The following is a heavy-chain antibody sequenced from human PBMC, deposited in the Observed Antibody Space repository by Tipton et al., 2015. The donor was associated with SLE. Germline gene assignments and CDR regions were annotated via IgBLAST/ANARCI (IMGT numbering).Heavy chain of an antibody. CDR2: IYHSGST. CDR1: GGSISSSNW. J-gene: IGHJ6*02. V-gene: IGHV4-4*02. Sequence: TLSLTCAVSGGSISSSNWWSWVRQPPGKGLEWIGEIYHSGSTNYNPSLKSRVTISVDKSKNQFSLKLSSVTAADTAVYYCARGDYDIPHYYGMDIWGQGTTVTVSS. D-gene: IGHD3-9*01. CDR3: ARGDYDIPHYYGMDI.